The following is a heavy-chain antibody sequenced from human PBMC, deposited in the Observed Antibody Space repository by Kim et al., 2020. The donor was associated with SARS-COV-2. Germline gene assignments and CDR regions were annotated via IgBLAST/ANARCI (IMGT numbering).Heavy chain of an antibody. J-gene: IGHJ4*02. CDR1: GGSISSSSYY. V-gene: IGHV4-39*07. CDR3: AALYDSSGYYYYFDY. D-gene: IGHD3-22*01. Sequence: SETLSLTCTVSGGSISSSSYYWGWIRQPPGKGLEWIGSIYYSGSTYYNPSLKSRVTISVDTSKNQFSLKLSSVTAADTAVYYCAALYDSSGYYYYFDYWGQGTLVTVSS. CDR2: IYYSGST.